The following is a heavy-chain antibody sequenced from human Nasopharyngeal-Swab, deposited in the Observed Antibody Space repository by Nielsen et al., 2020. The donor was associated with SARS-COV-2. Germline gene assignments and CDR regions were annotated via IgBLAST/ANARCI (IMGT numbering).Heavy chain of an antibody. CDR3: ARVSILKVVVVGYYYYMDV. J-gene: IGHJ6*03. CDR2: IYHSGST. Sequence: WIRQPPGKGLEWIGEIYHSGSTNYNPSLKSRVTISVDKSKNQFSLKLSSVTAADTAVYYCARVSILKVVVVGYYYYMDVWGKGTTVTVSS. D-gene: IGHD2-15*01. V-gene: IGHV4-4*02.